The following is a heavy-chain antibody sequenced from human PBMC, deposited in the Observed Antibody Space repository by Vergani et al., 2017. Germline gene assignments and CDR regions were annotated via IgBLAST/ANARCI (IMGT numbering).Heavy chain of an antibody. CDR2: ISGSGGST. CDR3: AKDSDFWSGGAFDI. CDR1: GFTFDDYA. D-gene: IGHD3-3*01. V-gene: IGHV3-23*04. J-gene: IGHJ3*02. Sequence: EVQLVESGGGLVQPGRSLRLSCAASGFTFDDYAMHWVRQAPGKGLEWVSAISGSGGSTYYADSVKGRFTISRDNSKNTLYLQMNSLRAEDTAVYYCAKDSDFWSGGAFDIWGQGTMVTVSS.